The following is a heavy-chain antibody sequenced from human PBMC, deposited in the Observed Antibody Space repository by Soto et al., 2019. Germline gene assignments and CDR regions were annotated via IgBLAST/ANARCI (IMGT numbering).Heavy chain of an antibody. CDR3: AGDRGMTTPYPYYYYYYMDV. CDR2: ISAYNGNT. Sequence: ASVKVSCKASGYTFTSYGISWVRQAPGQGLEWMGWISAYNGNTNYAQKLQGRVTMTTDRSTTTAYTELRSRRSDDTAGNYCAGDRGMTTPYPYYYYYYMDVWAKGTTVTSSS. V-gene: IGHV1-18*01. J-gene: IGHJ6*03. D-gene: IGHD4-17*01. CDR1: GYTFTSYG.